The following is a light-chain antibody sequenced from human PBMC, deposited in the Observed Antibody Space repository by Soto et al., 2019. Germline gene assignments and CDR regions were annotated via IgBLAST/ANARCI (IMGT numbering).Light chain of an antibody. CDR1: QSVSSN. CDR3: QQYSDWPPKKYT. CDR2: GAS. J-gene: IGKJ2*01. Sequence: EIVMTQSPATLSVSPGERATLSCRASQSVSSNLAWYQQRPGQAPRLLVYGASTRATGIPARFSGSGSGTGFTRTISSLLSDDVAVYYCQQYSDWPPKKYTCGQGTKLEI. V-gene: IGKV3-15*01.